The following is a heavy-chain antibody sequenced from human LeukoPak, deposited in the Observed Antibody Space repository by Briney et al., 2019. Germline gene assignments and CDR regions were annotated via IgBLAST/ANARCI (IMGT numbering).Heavy chain of an antibody. CDR1: GDSISSYY. V-gene: IGHV4-4*07. J-gene: IGHJ6*03. Sequence: SETLSLTCTVSGDSISSYYWSWIRQPAGKGLEWIGRIYTSGSTNYNPSLKSRVTMSVDTSKNQFSLKLSSVTAADTAVYYCARASHYGSGSGYYYYYMDVWGKGTTVTISS. CDR3: ARASHYGSGSGYYYYYMDV. D-gene: IGHD3-10*01. CDR2: IYTSGST.